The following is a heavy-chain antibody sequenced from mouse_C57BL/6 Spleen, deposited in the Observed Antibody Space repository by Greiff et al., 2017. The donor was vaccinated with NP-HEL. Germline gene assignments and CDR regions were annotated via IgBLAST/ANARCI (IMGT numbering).Heavy chain of an antibody. J-gene: IGHJ2*01. Sequence: QVHVKQPGAELVMPGASVKLSCKASGYTFTSYWMHWVKQRPGQGLEWIGEIDPSDSYTNYNQKFKGKSTLTVDKSSSTAYMQLSSLTSEDSAVYYCARGTTDYFDYWGQGTTLTVSS. CDR3: ARGTTDYFDY. D-gene: IGHD1-1*01. CDR2: IDPSDSYT. CDR1: GYTFTSYW. V-gene: IGHV1-69*01.